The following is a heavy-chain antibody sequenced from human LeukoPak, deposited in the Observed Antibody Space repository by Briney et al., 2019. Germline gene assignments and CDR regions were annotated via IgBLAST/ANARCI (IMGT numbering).Heavy chain of an antibody. CDR3: ARGRRRYTGSYYGPFFDY. CDR2: VYHSGGT. D-gene: IGHD1-26*01. J-gene: IGHJ4*02. CDR1: GGSISSYY. V-gene: IGHV4-59*01. Sequence: SESLSLTCTVSGGSISSYYWTWIRQPPGKGLEWIGSVYHSGGTNYNPSLKSRLTISVDTFRNQLSLKLTSVTTADTAVYYCARGRRRYTGSYYGPFFDYWGQGTLVTVSS.